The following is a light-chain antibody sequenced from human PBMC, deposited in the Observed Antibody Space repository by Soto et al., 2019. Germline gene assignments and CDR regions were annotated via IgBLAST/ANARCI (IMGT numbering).Light chain of an antibody. Sequence: EMVMTQSPVTLSVSPGERATLSCRAGQSVSSNLAWYQQKPGQAPRLLIYGASTRATGIPARFTGSGSGTEFTLTISSLQFDDSAVYYWQQYNNWWTFGQGTKVEI. CDR3: QQYNNWWT. CDR2: GAS. V-gene: IGKV3-15*01. CDR1: QSVSSN. J-gene: IGKJ1*01.